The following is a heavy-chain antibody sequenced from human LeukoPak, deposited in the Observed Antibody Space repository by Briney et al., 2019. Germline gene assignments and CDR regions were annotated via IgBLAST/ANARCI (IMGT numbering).Heavy chain of an antibody. D-gene: IGHD2-2*03. CDR1: GFIFSSYE. J-gene: IGHJ6*03. CDR3: ARAAWIDYYYYMDV. CDR2: ISSSGSTI. Sequence: GGSLRLSCAASGFIFSSYEMNWVRQAPGKGLEWVSYISSSGSTIYYADSVKGRFTISRDNSKNTLYLQMNSLRAEDTAVYYCARAAWIDYYYYMDVWGKGTTVTISS. V-gene: IGHV3-48*03.